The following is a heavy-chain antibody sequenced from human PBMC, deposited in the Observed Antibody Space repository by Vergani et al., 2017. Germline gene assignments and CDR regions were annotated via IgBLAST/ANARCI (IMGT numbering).Heavy chain of an antibody. D-gene: IGHD6-13*01. V-gene: IGHV1-2*02. CDR3: ARVRQLGSYYYYYGMDV. CDR2: INPNRGGT. J-gene: IGHJ6*02. Sequence: QVQLVQSGAEVKKPGASVKVSCKASGYTFTGYYMHWVRQAPGEGLEWMGWINPNRGGTNYAQKFQGRVTMTRDTSISTAYMELSRLRSDDTAVYYCARVRQLGSYYYYYGMDVWGQGTTVTVAS. CDR1: GYTFTGYY.